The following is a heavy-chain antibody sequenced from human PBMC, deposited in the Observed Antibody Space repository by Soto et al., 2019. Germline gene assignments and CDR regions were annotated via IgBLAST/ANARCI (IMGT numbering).Heavy chain of an antibody. Sequence: GGSLRLSCAASGFTFSSYAMSWVRQAPGKGLEWVSAISGSGGSTYYADSVKGRFTISRDNAKNTLYLKMNSLSAEDTAVYYCAKVHSGSEDYWGQGTLVTVSS. J-gene: IGHJ4*02. V-gene: IGHV3-23*01. D-gene: IGHD3-22*01. CDR2: ISGSGGST. CDR3: AKVHSGSEDY. CDR1: GFTFSSYA.